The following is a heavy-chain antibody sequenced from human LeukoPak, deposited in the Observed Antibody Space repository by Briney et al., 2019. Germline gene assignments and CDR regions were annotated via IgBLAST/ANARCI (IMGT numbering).Heavy chain of an antibody. CDR3: AKEINPDYGIGV. Sequence: GGSLRLSCAGSGFSFDDYGVHWVRQAPGKGLEWVSLISGDGSRIFYADSVRGRFTVSRDNSKNSLYLQMISLRTEDTALYFCAKEINPDYGIGVWGQGTTVTVSS. V-gene: IGHV3-43*02. J-gene: IGHJ6*02. CDR1: GFSFDDYG. CDR2: ISGDGSRI.